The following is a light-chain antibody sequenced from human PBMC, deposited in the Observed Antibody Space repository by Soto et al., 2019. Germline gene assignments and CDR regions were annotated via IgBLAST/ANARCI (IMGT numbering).Light chain of an antibody. CDR3: HQYGSSPPWT. CDR2: GAS. CDR1: QSVSSRF. Sequence: EIVLTQSPGTLSVSPGERATLSCRASQSVSSRFLAWYQQKPGQAPRLIIYGASNRATGIPDRFKGISGSGSGTDFTLTISRLEPEDFAVYYCHQYGSSPPWTCGQGTKVEIK. J-gene: IGKJ1*01. V-gene: IGKV3-20*01.